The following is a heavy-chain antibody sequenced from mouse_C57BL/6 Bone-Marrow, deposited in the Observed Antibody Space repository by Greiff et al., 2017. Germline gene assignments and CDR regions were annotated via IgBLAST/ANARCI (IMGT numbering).Heavy chain of an antibody. CDR2: IDPENGDT. CDR3: TRIAY. V-gene: IGHV14-4*01. J-gene: IGHJ3*01. CDR1: GFNIKADY. Sequence: VQLKESGAELVRPGASVKLSCTASGFNIKADYMHWVKQRPEQGLEWIGWIDPENGDTEYASKFQGKATITVDTSSNTAYLQLSSLTSEDTAVYDCTRIAYWGQGTLVTVSA.